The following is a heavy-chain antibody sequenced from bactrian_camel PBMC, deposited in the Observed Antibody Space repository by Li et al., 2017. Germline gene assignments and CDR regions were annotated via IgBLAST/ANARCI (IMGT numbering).Heavy chain of an antibody. CDR1: GTGYGVYC. CDR3: VRAWSDFDY. D-gene: IGHD8*01. J-gene: IGHJ6*01. V-gene: IGHV3S54*01. Sequence: HVQLVESGGGSVQTGGSLRLSCAASGTGYGVYCLGWFRQAPGKEREAVAGLYLGGGSPYYADSVKGRFTISQDSAKNTVYLQMNSLKPDDTAVYYYVRAWSDFDYWGQGTQVTVSS. CDR2: LYLGGGSP.